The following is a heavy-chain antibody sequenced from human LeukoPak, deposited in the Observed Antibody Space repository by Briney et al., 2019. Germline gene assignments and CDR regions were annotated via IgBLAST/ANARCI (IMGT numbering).Heavy chain of an antibody. D-gene: IGHD2-21*01. V-gene: IGHV3-23*01. J-gene: IGHJ6*02. CDR3: AKAPVWNYYYGLDV. CDR1: GFTFSSYA. CDR2: ILDSGYST. Sequence: PGGSLRLSCAASGFTFSSYAMSWVRQAPGKGLEWVSGILDSGYSTYYANSVKGRFTISRENSNNTLYLHMDSLRAEDTAVYYCAKAPVWNYYYGLDVWGQGTTVTVSS.